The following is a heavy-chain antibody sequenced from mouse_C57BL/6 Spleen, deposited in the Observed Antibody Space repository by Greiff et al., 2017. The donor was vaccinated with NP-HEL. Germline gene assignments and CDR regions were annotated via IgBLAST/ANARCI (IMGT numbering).Heavy chain of an antibody. V-gene: IGHV1-85*01. CDR1: GYTFTSYD. CDR3: ARRDTAVPMDY. CDR2: IYPRAGST. Sequence: QVQLQESGPELVKPGASVKLSCKASGYTFTSYDINWVKQRPGQGLEWIGWIYPRAGSTKYNEKFKGKAILTADTSSSTAYMELHSLTSEGSAVYFCARRDTAVPMDYWGKGTSVTVSS. J-gene: IGHJ4*01.